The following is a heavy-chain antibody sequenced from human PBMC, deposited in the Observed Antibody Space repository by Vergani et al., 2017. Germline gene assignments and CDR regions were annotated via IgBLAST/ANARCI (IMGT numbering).Heavy chain of an antibody. J-gene: IGHJ6*02. CDR3: AREEGVYSSSLYYYYGMDV. Sequence: QVQLVQSGAEVKKPGSSVKVSCKASGGTFSSYAINWVRQATGQGLEWMGWMNPNSGNTGYAQKFQGRVTMTRNTSISTAYMELSSLRAEDTAVYYCAREEGVYSSSLYYYYGMDVWGQGTTVTVSS. V-gene: IGHV1-8*02. D-gene: IGHD6-6*01. CDR1: GGTFSSYA. CDR2: MNPNSGNT.